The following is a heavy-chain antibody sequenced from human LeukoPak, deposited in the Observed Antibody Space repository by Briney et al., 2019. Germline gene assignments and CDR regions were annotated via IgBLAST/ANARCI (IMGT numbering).Heavy chain of an antibody. CDR1: GGSFSGYY. CDR3: ARRKRVVGATRD. CDR2: INHSGST. D-gene: IGHD1-26*01. V-gene: IGHV4-34*01. J-gene: IGHJ4*02. Sequence: SETLSLTCAVYGGSFSGYYWSWIRQPPGKGLEWIGEINHSGSTNYNPSLKSRVTISVDTSKNQFSLKLSSVTAADTAVYYCARRKRVVGATRDWGQGTLVTVSS.